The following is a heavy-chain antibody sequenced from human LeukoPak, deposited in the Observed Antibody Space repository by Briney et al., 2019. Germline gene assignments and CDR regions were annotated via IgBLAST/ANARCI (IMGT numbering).Heavy chain of an antibody. D-gene: IGHD3-16*01. CDR2: ISASGNT. V-gene: IGHV4-4*07. J-gene: IGHJ4*02. CDR1: GGSISNYY. CDR3: ARTMMSFDY. Sequence: PSETLSLTCTVSGGSISNYYWSWIRQPAGKGLEWIGRISASGNTNYNPSLKSRVTMSVDTSKNQFSLKLNSVTAADTAVYYCARTMMSFDYWGQGTLVTVSS.